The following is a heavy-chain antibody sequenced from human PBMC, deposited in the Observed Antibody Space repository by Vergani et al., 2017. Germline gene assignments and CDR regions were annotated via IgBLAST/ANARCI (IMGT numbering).Heavy chain of an antibody. Sequence: EVQLLESGGNLIQPGGSLRLSCGASGVTSSSYAMTWGRLAPGKGLQWVSAISGSGGNTFYTDSVEGRFTISRDNAQNTLYLQMNSLRVEDTGVYYCARARCIETCYMSNWLDSWGQGTLVTVSS. J-gene: IGHJ5*01. CDR2: ISGSGGNT. V-gene: IGHV3-23*01. CDR3: ARARCIETCYMSNWLDS. CDR1: GVTSSSYA. D-gene: IGHD3-9*01.